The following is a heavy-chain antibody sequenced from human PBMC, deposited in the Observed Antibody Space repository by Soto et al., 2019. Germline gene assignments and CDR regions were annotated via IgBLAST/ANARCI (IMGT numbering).Heavy chain of an antibody. D-gene: IGHD3-10*01. CDR3: AILRSGSGSYHIFDY. V-gene: IGHV1-69*13. CDR1: GGTFSSYA. CDR2: IIPIFGTA. Sequence: SVKVSCKASGGTFSSYAISWVRQAPGQGLEWMGGIIPIFGTANYAQKFQGRVTITADESTSTAYMELSSLRSEDTAVYYCAILRSGSGSYHIFDYWGQGPLVTVYS. J-gene: IGHJ4*02.